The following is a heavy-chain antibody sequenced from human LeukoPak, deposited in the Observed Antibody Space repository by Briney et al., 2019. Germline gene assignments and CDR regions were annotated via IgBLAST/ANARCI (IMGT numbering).Heavy chain of an antibody. V-gene: IGHV3-30*02. D-gene: IGHD3-9*01. J-gene: IGHJ3*02. CDR3: ARSYYDILASDAFDI. CDR1: GFTFSSYA. CDR2: IRYDGSNK. Sequence: GGSLRLSCAASGFTFSSYAMSWVRQAPGKGLEWVAFIRYDGSNKYYADFVKGRFTISRDNSKNTLYLQMNSLRAEDTAVYYCARSYYDILASDAFDIWGQGTMVTVSS.